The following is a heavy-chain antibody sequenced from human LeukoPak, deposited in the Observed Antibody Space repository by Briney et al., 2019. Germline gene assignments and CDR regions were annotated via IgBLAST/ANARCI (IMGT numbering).Heavy chain of an antibody. CDR3: ARDTLRGTGTTYPSPYYFDH. CDR1: GGSISSGGYS. Sequence: SETLSLTCAVSGGSISSGGYSWSWIRQPPGKGLEWIGYIYHSGSTYYNPSLKSRVTMSVDTSKNQFSLKLSSVTAADTAVYYCARDTLRGTGTTYPSPYYFDHWGQGTLVTVSS. J-gene: IGHJ4*02. D-gene: IGHD1-7*01. V-gene: IGHV4-30-2*01. CDR2: IYHSGST.